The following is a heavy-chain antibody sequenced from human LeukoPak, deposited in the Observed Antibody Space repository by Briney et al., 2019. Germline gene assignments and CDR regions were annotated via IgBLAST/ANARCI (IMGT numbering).Heavy chain of an antibody. J-gene: IGHJ3*02. CDR1: GFTFSSYG. CDR2: IRYDGSNK. D-gene: IGHD6-19*01. Sequence: GGSLRLSCAASGFTFSSYGMHWVRQAPGKGLEWVAFIRYDGSNKYYADSVKGRFTISRDNSKNTLYLQMNSLRAEDTAVYYCARDPLIAVADDAFDIWGQGTMVTVSS. V-gene: IGHV3-30*02. CDR3: ARDPLIAVADDAFDI.